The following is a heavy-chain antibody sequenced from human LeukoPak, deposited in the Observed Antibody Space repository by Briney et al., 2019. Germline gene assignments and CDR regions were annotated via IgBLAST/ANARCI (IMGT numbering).Heavy chain of an antibody. D-gene: IGHD6-13*01. V-gene: IGHV4-39*01. Sequence: KPSETLSLTXTVSGGSISSSSYYWGWIRQPPGKGLEWIGSIYYSGSTYYNPSLKSRVTISVDTSKNQFSLKLSSVTAADTAVYYCARRLSTWYFDYWGQGTLVTVSS. CDR2: IYYSGST. CDR1: GGSISSSSYY. J-gene: IGHJ4*02. CDR3: ARRLSTWYFDY.